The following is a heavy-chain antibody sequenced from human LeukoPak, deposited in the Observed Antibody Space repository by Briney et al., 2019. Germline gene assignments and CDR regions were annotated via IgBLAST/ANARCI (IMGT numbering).Heavy chain of an antibody. V-gene: IGHV3-30*18. CDR1: GFTFSNYW. D-gene: IGHD3-10*01. J-gene: IGHJ4*02. CDR3: AKDSRGANFFGDFDY. Sequence: GGSLRLSCAASGFTFSNYWMHWVRQAPGKGLEWVALISNDGSKTYYADSVKGRFTISRDNSKNTVYLQVSSLRADDTAVYYCAKDSRGANFFGDFDYWGQGTLVTVSS. CDR2: ISNDGSKT.